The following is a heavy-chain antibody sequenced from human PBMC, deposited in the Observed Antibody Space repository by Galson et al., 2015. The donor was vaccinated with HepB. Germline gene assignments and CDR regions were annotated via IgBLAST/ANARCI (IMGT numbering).Heavy chain of an antibody. CDR3: ARADALRTVDS. CDR1: GFTFTDYW. J-gene: IGHJ4*02. V-gene: IGHV3-7*03. Sequence: SLRLSCAASGFTFTDYWMSWVRLAPGKGLEWVANINKDGNDKYYVDSVEGRFTVSRDNAKNSLYLQMNSLRVEDTALYYCARADALRTVDSWGQGALVTVSS. CDR2: INKDGNDK.